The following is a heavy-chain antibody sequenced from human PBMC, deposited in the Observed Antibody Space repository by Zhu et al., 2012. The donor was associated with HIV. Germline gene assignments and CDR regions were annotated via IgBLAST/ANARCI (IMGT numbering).Heavy chain of an antibody. D-gene: IGHD5-18*01. CDR3: ARGFFRPPYTAMVKGYFDY. Sequence: QVQLQQWGAGLLKPSETLSLTCAVYGGSFSGYYWSWIRQPPGKGLEWIGEINHSGSTNYNPSLKSRVTISVDTSKNQFSLKLSSVTAADTAVYYCARGFFRPPYTAMVKGYFDYWGQGTLVTVSS. J-gene: IGHJ4*02. CDR1: GGSFSGYY. CDR2: INHSGST. V-gene: IGHV4-34*01.